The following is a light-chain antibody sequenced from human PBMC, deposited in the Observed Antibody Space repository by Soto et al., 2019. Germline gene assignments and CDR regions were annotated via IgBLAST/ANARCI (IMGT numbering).Light chain of an antibody. CDR3: QQYGSSLLWT. CDR1: QSVSSSY. CDR2: GAS. J-gene: IGKJ1*01. Sequence: EILLTQSPGTLSLSPGERATLSCRASQSVSSSYLAWYQQKPGQAPRLLIYGASGRATGIPDRFSGSGSGTDFTLTISRLEPEDFAVYYCQQYGSSLLWTFGQGTKVDIK. V-gene: IGKV3-20*01.